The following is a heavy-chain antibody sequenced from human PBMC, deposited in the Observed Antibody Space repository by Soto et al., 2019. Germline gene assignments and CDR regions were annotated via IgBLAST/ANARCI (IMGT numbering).Heavy chain of an antibody. J-gene: IGHJ4*02. CDR1: GFTFSSFW. Sequence: EVQLVESGGGLVQPGGSLRLSCAASGFTFSSFWMSWVRQAPGKGLEWVANIKRDGGEKYYVDSVEGRFTISRDNAKNSLYLQMSSLRVEDTAVYYCATPGSTVTPKVFDYWGQGTLVTVSS. CDR2: IKRDGGEK. D-gene: IGHD2-15*01. CDR3: ATPGSTVTPKVFDY. V-gene: IGHV3-7*01.